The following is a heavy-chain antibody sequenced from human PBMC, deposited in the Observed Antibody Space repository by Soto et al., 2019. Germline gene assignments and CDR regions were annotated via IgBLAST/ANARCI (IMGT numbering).Heavy chain of an antibody. Sequence: GGSLRLSCSAPGFTFSSYAMHWVRQAPGKGLEYVSGIRGNGDPPFYADSVKGRFTISRDNPKNTLYLQMSSLSADDTAVYYCVKSRGGNNFDFFDWGQGALVTVSS. CDR1: GFTFSSYA. CDR3: VKSRGGNNFDFFD. D-gene: IGHD5-12*01. CDR2: IRGNGDPP. J-gene: IGHJ4*02. V-gene: IGHV3-64D*06.